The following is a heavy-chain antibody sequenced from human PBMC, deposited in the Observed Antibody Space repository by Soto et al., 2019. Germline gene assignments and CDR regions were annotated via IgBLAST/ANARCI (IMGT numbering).Heavy chain of an antibody. CDR1: GFTFSSYA. D-gene: IGHD1-26*01. V-gene: IGHV3-23*01. CDR3: AKAVGASRYYGMDV. CDR2: ISGSGGST. Sequence: GGSLRLSCAASGFTFSSYAMSWVRQAPGKGLEWVSAISGSGGSTYYADSVKGRFTISRDNSKNTLYLQMNSLRAEDTAVYYCAKAVGASRYYGMDVGGQGTTVTVSS. J-gene: IGHJ6*02.